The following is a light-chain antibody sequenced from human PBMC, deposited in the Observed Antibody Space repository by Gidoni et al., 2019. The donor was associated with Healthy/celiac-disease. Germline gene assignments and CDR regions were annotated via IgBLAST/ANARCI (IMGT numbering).Light chain of an antibody. J-gene: IGKJ2*01. V-gene: IGKV4-1*01. CDR2: WAS. CDR3: QQYYSPST. CDR1: QSVLYSSNNKNY. Sequence: IVMTQSPDSLAVSLGERATINCKSSQSVLYSSNNKNYLAWYQQKPGQPPKLLIYWASTRESGVPDRFSGSGSGTDFTLTISSLQAEDVAVYYCQQYYSPSTFGQGTKLEIK.